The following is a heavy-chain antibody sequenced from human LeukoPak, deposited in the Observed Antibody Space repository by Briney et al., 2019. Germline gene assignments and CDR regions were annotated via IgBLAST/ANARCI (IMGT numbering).Heavy chain of an antibody. J-gene: IGHJ5*02. CDR2: INYSGST. Sequence: NPSETLSLTCAVYGGSFSGYYWSWIRQPPGKGLEWIGEINYSGSTNYNPSLKSRVTISVDTSKNQFSLKLSSVTAADTAVYYCARDITRLWFDPWGQGTLVTVSS. V-gene: IGHV4-34*01. CDR3: ARDITRLWFDP. CDR1: GGSFSGYY. D-gene: IGHD1-20*01.